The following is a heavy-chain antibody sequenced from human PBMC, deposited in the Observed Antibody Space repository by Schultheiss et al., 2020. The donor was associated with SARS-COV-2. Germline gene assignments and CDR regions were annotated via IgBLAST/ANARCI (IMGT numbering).Heavy chain of an antibody. CDR2: ISSSSSYI. CDR1: GFTFSSYS. Sequence: GGSLRLSCAASGFTFSSYSMNWVRQAPGKGLEWVSYISSSSSYIYYADSVKGRFTISRDNAKNSLYLQMNSLRAEDTAVYYCARDCTVELRGYYYYYMDVWGKGTTVTVSS. J-gene: IGHJ6*03. D-gene: IGHD1-7*01. CDR3: ARDCTVELRGYYYYYMDV. V-gene: IGHV3-21*05.